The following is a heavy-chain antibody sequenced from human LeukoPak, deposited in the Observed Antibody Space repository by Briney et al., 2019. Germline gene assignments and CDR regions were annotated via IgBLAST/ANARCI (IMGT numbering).Heavy chain of an antibody. D-gene: IGHD6-19*01. V-gene: IGHV3-48*01. CDR2: ISSSSSTI. CDR1: GFTFSSYS. Sequence: GGSLRLSCAASGFTFSSYSMNWVRQAPGKGLEWVSYISSSSSTIYYADSVKGRFTISRDNAKNSLYLQMNSLRAEDTAVYYCARGRYSSGWYRGAFDIWGQGTMVTVSS. J-gene: IGHJ3*02. CDR3: ARGRYSSGWYRGAFDI.